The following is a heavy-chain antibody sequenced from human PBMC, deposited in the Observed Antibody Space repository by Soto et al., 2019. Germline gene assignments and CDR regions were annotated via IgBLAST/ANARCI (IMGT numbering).Heavy chain of an antibody. D-gene: IGHD4-17*01. Sequence: SETLFLTXTVFGGSVSIGDYLWSWIRQRPGKGLEWIGYIHDSGNTYYNPSLKSRVTISLDTSKNQFSLKVTSMTAADTAVYFCPRARGGDSGDYASLFDRWGQGNLVTVSS. CDR3: PRARGGDSGDYASLFDR. CDR2: IHDSGNT. J-gene: IGHJ5*02. V-gene: IGHV4-30-4*01. CDR1: GGSVSIGDYL.